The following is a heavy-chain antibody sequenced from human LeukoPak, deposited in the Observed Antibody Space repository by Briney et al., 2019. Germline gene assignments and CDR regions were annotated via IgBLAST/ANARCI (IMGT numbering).Heavy chain of an antibody. V-gene: IGHV3-9*01. Sequence: PGGSLRLSCAASGFTFDDYAMHWVRQAPGKGLERVSGISWNSGSIGYADSVKGRVTISRDNAKNSLYLQMNSLKAEDTALYCCARGRIVGAKDAFDIWGQGTMVTVSS. CDR1: GFTFDDYA. CDR2: ISWNSGSI. CDR3: ARGRIVGAKDAFDI. J-gene: IGHJ3*02. D-gene: IGHD1-26*01.